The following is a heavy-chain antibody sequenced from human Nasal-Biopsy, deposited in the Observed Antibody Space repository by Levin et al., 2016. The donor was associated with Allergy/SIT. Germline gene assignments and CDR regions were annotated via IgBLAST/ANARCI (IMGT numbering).Heavy chain of an antibody. J-gene: IGHJ4*02. CDR1: GYTFTSYN. D-gene: IGHD6-13*01. Sequence: ASVKVSCKASGYTFTSYNIIWVRQAPGQGLEWMGWISTYNGYTNYAQKLQGRVTMTTDTSTSTAYMELRSLRSDDTALYYCATSDIAAAGGYWGQGTLVTVSS. V-gene: IGHV1-18*04. CDR3: ATSDIAAAGGY. CDR2: ISTYNGYT.